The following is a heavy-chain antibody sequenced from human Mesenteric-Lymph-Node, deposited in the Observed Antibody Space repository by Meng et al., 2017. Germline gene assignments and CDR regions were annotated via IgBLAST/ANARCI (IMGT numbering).Heavy chain of an antibody. CDR2: INGDGTTT. V-gene: IGHV3-74*01. CDR1: GFTFSTYW. CDR3: AREVIPLDSGSYLYYFDY. D-gene: IGHD1-26*01. J-gene: IGHJ4*02. Sequence: GGSLRLSCAASGFTFSTYWMYWVRQAPGKGLVWVSRINGDGTTTSYADSVKGRFTISRDNAENTVYVQMNNLRAEDTAVYYCAREVIPLDSGSYLYYFDYWGQGTLVTVSS.